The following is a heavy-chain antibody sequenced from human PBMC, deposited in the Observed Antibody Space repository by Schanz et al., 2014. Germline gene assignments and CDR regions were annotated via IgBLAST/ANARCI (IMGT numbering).Heavy chain of an antibody. J-gene: IGHJ4*02. V-gene: IGHV1-18*01. Sequence: QVQLVQSGAEVKKPGASVKVSCKASGYTFTDYGVIWVRQAPGQGLEWMGWISAYNGNTNYAQKLQGRVTMTADTSTSTVYMELSSLRSEDTAVYYCARDGVDAAAGGNYWGQGTLVTVSS. D-gene: IGHD6-13*01. CDR3: ARDGVDAAAGGNY. CDR2: ISAYNGNT. CDR1: GYTFTDYG.